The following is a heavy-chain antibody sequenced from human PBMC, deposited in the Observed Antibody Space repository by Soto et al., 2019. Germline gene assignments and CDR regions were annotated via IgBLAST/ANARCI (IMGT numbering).Heavy chain of an antibody. CDR2: ISSSSSYI. V-gene: IGHV3-21*01. Sequence: GGSLRLSCAASGFTFSSYSMNWVRQAPGKGLEWVSSISSSSSYIYYADSVKGRFTISRDNAKNSLYLQMNSLRAEGTAVYYCGIVGAQEEFDYWGQGTLVTVSS. CDR1: GFTFSSYS. D-gene: IGHD1-26*01. CDR3: GIVGAQEEFDY. J-gene: IGHJ4*02.